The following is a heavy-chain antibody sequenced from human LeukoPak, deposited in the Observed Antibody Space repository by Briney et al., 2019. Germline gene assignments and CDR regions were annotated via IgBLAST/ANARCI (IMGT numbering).Heavy chain of an antibody. J-gene: IGHJ5*02. CDR3: ARNALTMVRGGGWFDP. V-gene: IGHV1-2*02. Sequence: ASVKVSCKASGYTFTGYYMHWVRQALGQGLEWMGWINPNSGGTNYAQKFQGRVTMTRDTSISTAYMELSRLRSDDTAVYYCARNALTMVRGGGWFDPWGQGTLVTVSS. CDR2: INPNSGGT. D-gene: IGHD3-10*01. CDR1: GYTFTGYY.